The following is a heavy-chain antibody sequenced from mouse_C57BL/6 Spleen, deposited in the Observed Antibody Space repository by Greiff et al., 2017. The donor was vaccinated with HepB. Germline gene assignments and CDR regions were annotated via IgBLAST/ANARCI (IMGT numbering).Heavy chain of an antibody. J-gene: IGHJ2*01. D-gene: IGHD4-1*01. CDR3: ARDELGDFDY. CDR2: ISDGGSYT. V-gene: IGHV5-4*01. CDR1: GFTFSSYA. Sequence: EVKLVESGGGLVKPGGSLKLSCAASGFTFSSYAMSWVRQTPEKRLEWVATISDGGSYTYYPDNVKGRFTISRDNAKNNLYLQMSHLKSEDTAMYYCARDELGDFDYWGQGTTLTVSS.